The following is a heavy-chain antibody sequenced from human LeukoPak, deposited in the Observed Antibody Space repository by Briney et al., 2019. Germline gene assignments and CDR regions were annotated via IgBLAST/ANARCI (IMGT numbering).Heavy chain of an antibody. Sequence: ASVKVSCKASGYTFTNYGITWVRQAPGQGLEWMGWISPYNAYTRYAQKFQDRVTMTTDTSTTTAYMDLRSLRSDDTALYYCATEGGWQPTDYGDNVYWGQGTPVTVSS. V-gene: IGHV1-18*01. CDR3: ATEGGWQPTDYGDNVY. CDR2: ISPYNAYT. CDR1: GYTFTNYG. J-gene: IGHJ4*02. D-gene: IGHD4-17*01.